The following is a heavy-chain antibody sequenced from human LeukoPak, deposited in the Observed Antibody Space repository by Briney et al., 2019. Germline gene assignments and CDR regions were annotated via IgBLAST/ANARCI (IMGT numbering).Heavy chain of an antibody. V-gene: IGHV3-30*18. D-gene: IGHD5-12*01. CDR2: ISYDGSNK. CDR1: GFTFSSYG. J-gene: IGHJ4*02. CDR3: AKGRWLKDY. Sequence: PGGSLRLSCAASGFTFSSYGMHWVRQAPGKGLEWVAVISYDGSNKYYADSVKGRFTISRDNSKNTLYLQMNSLRAEDTAVCYCAKGRWLKDYWGQGTLVTVSS.